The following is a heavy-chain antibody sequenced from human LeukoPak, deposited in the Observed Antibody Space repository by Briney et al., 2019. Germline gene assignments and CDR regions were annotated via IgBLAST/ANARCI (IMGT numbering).Heavy chain of an antibody. J-gene: IGHJ4*02. CDR2: INPSGGST. V-gene: IGHV1-46*01. CDR3: ARDGGWKGGTDY. Sequence: GASVKVSCKASGYTFTTYYVHWVRQAPGQGLEWMGIINPSGGSTTYAQKFRGRLTMTRDMSTSTVYMELSSLRSEDTAVYYCARDGGWKGGTDYWGQGTLVTVSS. D-gene: IGHD6-19*01. CDR1: GYTFTTYY.